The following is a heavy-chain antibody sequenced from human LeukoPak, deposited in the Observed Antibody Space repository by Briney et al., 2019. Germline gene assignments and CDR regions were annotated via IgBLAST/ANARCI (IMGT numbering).Heavy chain of an antibody. J-gene: IGHJ4*02. CDR3: ARERAVAGTRGFDY. CDR2: INHSGST. CDR1: GGSFSGYY. D-gene: IGHD6-19*01. V-gene: IGHV4-34*01. Sequence: PSETLSLTCAVYGGSFSGYYWSWIRQPPGEGLEWIGEINHSGSTNYNPSLKSRVTISVDTSKNQFSLKLSSVTAADTAVYYCARERAVAGTRGFDYWGQGTLVTVSS.